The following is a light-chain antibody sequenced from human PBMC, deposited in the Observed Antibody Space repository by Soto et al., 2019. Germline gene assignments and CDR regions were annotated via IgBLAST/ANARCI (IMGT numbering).Light chain of an antibody. Sequence: QSVLTQPPSASGTPGQRVTISCSGSFSNIGSNSVNWYQQLPGTAPKLLIYSDNQRPSGVPDRFSGSKSGTSASLAISGLMSADEADYYCAAWADSLMGVFGGGTKLTGL. CDR3: AAWADSLMGV. CDR2: SDN. V-gene: IGLV1-44*01. CDR1: FSNIGSNS. J-gene: IGLJ3*02.